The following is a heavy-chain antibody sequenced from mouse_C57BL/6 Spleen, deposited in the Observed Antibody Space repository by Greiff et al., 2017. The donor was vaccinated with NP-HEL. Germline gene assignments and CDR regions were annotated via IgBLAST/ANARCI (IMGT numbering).Heavy chain of an antibody. V-gene: IGHV1-52*01. D-gene: IGHD2-12*01. J-gene: IGHJ1*03. Sequence: VKLQQPGAELVRPGSSVKLSCKASGYTFTSYWMHWVKQRPIQGLEWIGNIDPSDSETHYNQKFKDKATLTVDKSSSTAYMQLSSLTSEDSAVYYCARVTYWYFDVWGTGTTVTVSS. CDR2: IDPSDSET. CDR1: GYTFTSYW. CDR3: ARVTYWYFDV.